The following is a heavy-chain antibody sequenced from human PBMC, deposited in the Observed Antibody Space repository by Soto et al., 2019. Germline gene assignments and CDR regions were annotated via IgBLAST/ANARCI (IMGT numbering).Heavy chain of an antibody. V-gene: IGHV3-23*01. Sequence: EVQLLESGGDLIQPGGSLRLSCAASGFTFSSYAMSWVRQAPRKGLEWVSGISNSGSGTYYADSVKGRFTISRDNSKNTLYLQMNSVRAEDTAIYYCVKDFHYDFWSSFYGEGYWGQGTLVTVSS. CDR1: GFTFSSYA. J-gene: IGHJ4*02. CDR2: ISNSGSGT. D-gene: IGHD3-3*01. CDR3: VKDFHYDFWSSFYGEGY.